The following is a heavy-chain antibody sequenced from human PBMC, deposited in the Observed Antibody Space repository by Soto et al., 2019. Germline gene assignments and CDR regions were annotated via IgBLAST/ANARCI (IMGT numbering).Heavy chain of an antibody. CDR1: GASISTGTYF. CDR3: AREVAVKERLVY. V-gene: IGHV4-39*07. CDR2: IYYSGST. Sequence: SETLSLTCTVSGASISTGTYFWGWIRQPPGKGLEWIANIYYSGSTYYNPSLKSRVTISVDTSKNQFSLKLNSVTPEDTAVYYCAREVAVKERLVYWGQGTLVTGSS. J-gene: IGHJ4*02. D-gene: IGHD6-19*01.